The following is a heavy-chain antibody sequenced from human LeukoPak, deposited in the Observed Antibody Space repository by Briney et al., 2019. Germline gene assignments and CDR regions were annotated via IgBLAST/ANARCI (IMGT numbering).Heavy chain of an antibody. CDR1: GFTFNNAW. CDR2: IKSDGGTT. D-gene: IGHD4-17*01. V-gene: IGHV3-15*01. Sequence: PGGSLRLSCAASGFTFNNAWMSWVRQAPGKGLEWIGRIKSDGGTTDYAAPVKGRFTIPRDDSKNTLYLQMNSLKAEDTAVYYCTTDLGDYGDYVRCWGQGTLVTVSS. J-gene: IGHJ4*02. CDR3: TTDLGDYGDYVRC.